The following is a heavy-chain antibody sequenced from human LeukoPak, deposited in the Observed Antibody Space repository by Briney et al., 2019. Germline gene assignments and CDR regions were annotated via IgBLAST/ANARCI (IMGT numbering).Heavy chain of an antibody. CDR2: VSGSGGST. CDR3: AKDRGYMATTPDY. J-gene: IGHJ4*02. D-gene: IGHD5-24*01. Sequence: PGGSLRLSCAASGFAFVSHGMSWVRQAPGKGLQWVSTVSGSGGSTFYTDSVMGRFTISRDNSKNTLYLRMNSLRGDDTALYYCAKDRGYMATTPDYWGQGTLVTVSS. CDR1: GFAFVSHG. V-gene: IGHV3-23*01.